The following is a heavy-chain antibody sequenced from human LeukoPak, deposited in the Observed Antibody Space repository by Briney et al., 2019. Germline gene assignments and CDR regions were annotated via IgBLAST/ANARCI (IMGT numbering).Heavy chain of an antibody. J-gene: IGHJ4*02. Sequence: GESLKISCKGSGYSFTSYWIGWVRQMPGKGLEWMGIIYPGDSDTRYSPSFQGQVTISADKSISTAYLQWSSLKASDTAMYYCARLAYDILTGYLNTNFDYWGQGTLVTVSS. V-gene: IGHV5-51*01. CDR3: ARLAYDILTGYLNTNFDY. D-gene: IGHD3-9*01. CDR2: IYPGDSDT. CDR1: GYSFTSYW.